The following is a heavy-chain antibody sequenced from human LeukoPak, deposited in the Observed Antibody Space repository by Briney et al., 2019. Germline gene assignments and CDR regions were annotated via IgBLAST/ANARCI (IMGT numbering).Heavy chain of an antibody. J-gene: IGHJ4*02. CDR1: GFTFSSYG. D-gene: IGHD4-17*01. V-gene: IGHV3-21*01. CDR3: ARGHTAVTRHFDF. CDR2: ISSGSSAI. Sequence: GGSLRLSCAASGFTFSSYGMHWVRQAPGKGLEWVSIISSGSSAIFSADALKGRFTVSRDDAKNLLYLDMNSLRAEDTAVYYCARGHTAVTRHFDFWGQGTLVTVSS.